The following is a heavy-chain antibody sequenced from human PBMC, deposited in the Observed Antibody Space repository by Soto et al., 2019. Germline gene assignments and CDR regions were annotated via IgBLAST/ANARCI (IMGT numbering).Heavy chain of an antibody. CDR1: GFTFSSYW. D-gene: IGHD6-13*01. CDR2: IKQDGSEE. J-gene: IGHJ6*02. CDR3: ARDIYSSSWLYYYYYGMDV. V-gene: IGHV3-7*03. Sequence: GGSLRLSCAASGFTFSSYWMSWVRQAPGKGLEWVANIKQDGSEEYYVDSVKGRFTISRDNAKNSLYLQMNSLRAEDTAVYYCARDIYSSSWLYYYYYGMDVWGQGTTVTVSS.